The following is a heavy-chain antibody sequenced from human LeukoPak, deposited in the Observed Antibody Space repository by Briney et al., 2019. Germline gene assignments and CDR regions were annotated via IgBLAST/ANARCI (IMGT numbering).Heavy chain of an antibody. CDR1: GFTFSSYA. CDR2: ISGSGGST. CDR3: AKDRGYYDILTGYYPH. V-gene: IGHV3-23*01. D-gene: IGHD3-9*01. Sequence: PGGSLRPSCAASGFTFSSYAMSWVRQAPGKGLEWVSAISGSGGSTYYADSVKGRFTISRDNSKNTLYLQMNSLRAEDTAVYYCAKDRGYYDILTGYYPHWGQGTLVTVSS. J-gene: IGHJ4*02.